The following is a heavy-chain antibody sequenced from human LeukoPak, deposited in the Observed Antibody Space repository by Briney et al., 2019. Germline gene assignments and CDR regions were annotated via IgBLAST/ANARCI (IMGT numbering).Heavy chain of an antibody. V-gene: IGHV3-48*01. CDR3: ARDNGDYAPKPFDY. Sequence: QPGGSLRLSCAASGFTFSSYSMNWVRQAPGKGLEWVSYISSNSITIYYADSVKGRFTISRDNAKNSLYLQMNSLRAEDTAVYYCARDNGDYAPKPFDYWGQGTLVTVSS. CDR1: GFTFSSYS. CDR2: ISSNSITI. J-gene: IGHJ4*02. D-gene: IGHD4-17*01.